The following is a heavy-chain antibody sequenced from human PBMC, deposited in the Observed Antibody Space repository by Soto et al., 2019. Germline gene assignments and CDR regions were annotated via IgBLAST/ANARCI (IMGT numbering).Heavy chain of an antibody. J-gene: IGHJ4*02. CDR2: ISGSDGST. Sequence: EVQLLESGGGLVQPGGSLRLSCAAYGFTFSSYAMNWVRQAPGKGLEWVSVISGSDGSTYYADSVKGRFTISRDNSKNTLNLQMNSLRAEDTAVYYCAMRSRSWYFDYWGQGTLVTVSS. CDR1: GFTFSSYA. CDR3: AMRSRSWYFDY. V-gene: IGHV3-23*01. D-gene: IGHD6-13*01.